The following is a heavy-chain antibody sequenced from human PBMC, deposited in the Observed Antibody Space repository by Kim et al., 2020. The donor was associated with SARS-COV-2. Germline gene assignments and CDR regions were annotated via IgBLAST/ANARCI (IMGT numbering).Heavy chain of an antibody. CDR2: IKSKTDGGTT. Sequence: GGSLRLSCAASGFTFSNAWMSWVRQAPGKGLEWVGRIKSKTDGGTTDYAAPVKGRFTISRDDSKNTLYLQMNSLKTEDTAVYYCTTDLSGSIVVDYFDYWGQGTLVTVSS. V-gene: IGHV3-15*01. D-gene: IGHD3-22*01. CDR1: GFTFSNAW. CDR3: TTDLSGSIVVDYFDY. J-gene: IGHJ4*02.